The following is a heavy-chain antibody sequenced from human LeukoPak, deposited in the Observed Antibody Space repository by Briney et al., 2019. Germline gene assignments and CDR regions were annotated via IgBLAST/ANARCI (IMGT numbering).Heavy chain of an antibody. Sequence: SQTLSLTCTVSGGSINSGSYYWGWIREPPGKGLEWIGSIYYSGSPNYNPSLKSRVTISIDTSKNQFSLKLSSVTAADTAVYYCVRDRVGTTGVPYFDFWGQGTLVTVSS. CDR2: IYYSGSP. D-gene: IGHD1-26*01. V-gene: IGHV4-39*07. CDR3: VRDRVGTTGVPYFDF. J-gene: IGHJ4*01. CDR1: GGSINSGSYY.